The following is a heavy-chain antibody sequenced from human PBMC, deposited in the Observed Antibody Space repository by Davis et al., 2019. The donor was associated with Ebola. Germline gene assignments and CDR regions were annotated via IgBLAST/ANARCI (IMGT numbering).Heavy chain of an antibody. CDR1: GFTFSSYA. J-gene: IGHJ4*02. Sequence: GESLKISCAASGFTFSSYAMSWVRQAPGKGLEWVSSISSSSSYIYYADSVEGRFTISRDNAKNSLYLQMNSLRAEDTAVYYCARDLRGVRSGWVDYWGQGTLVTVSS. CDR3: ARDLRGVRSGWVDY. CDR2: ISSSSSYI. D-gene: IGHD6-19*01. V-gene: IGHV3-21*01.